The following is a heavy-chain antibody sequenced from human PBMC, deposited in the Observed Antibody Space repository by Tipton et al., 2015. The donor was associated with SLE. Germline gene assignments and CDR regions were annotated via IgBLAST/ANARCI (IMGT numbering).Heavy chain of an antibody. CDR2: IKQDGSEK. D-gene: IGHD3-16*01. CDR3: ARDLRLGRGGAFVY. J-gene: IGHJ4*02. Sequence: SLRLSCAASGFTVSSNDMSWVRQAPGKGLEWVANIKQDGSEKYYADSVKGRFTISRDNAKISLYLQMNSLRAEDTAVYYCARDLRLGRGGAFVYWGQGTLVTVSS. V-gene: IGHV3-7*05. CDR1: GFTVSSND.